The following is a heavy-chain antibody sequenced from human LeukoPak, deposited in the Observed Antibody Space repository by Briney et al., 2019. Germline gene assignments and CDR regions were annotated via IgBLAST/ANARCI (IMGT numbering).Heavy chain of an antibody. CDR3: AKAAGATVADY. CDR1: GFTFSSYA. J-gene: IGHJ4*02. D-gene: IGHD1-26*01. CDR2: ISYDGSNK. V-gene: IGHV3-30*04. Sequence: GGSLRLSCAASGFTFSSYAMHWVRQAPGKGLEWVAVISYDGSNKYYADSVKGRFTISRDNSKNTLYLQMNSLRAEDTAVYYCAKAAGATVADYWGQGTLVTVSS.